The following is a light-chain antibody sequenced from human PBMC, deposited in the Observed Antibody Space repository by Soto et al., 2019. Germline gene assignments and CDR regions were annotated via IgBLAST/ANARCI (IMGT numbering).Light chain of an antibody. CDR3: LLYYGGAMV. Sequence: QAVVTQEPSLTVSPGGTVTLTCASSTGAVTSGYYPNWFQQKPGQAPRPLIYSTSNKHSWTPARFSGSLLGGEAALTLSGVQPEDEAEYYCLLYYGGAMVFVGGTKITVL. V-gene: IGLV7-43*01. J-gene: IGLJ2*01. CDR2: STS. CDR1: TGAVTSGYY.